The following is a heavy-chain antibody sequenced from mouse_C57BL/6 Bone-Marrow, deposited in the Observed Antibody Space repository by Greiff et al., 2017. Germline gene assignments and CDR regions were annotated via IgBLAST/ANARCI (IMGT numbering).Heavy chain of an antibody. CDR2: IHPNSGST. V-gene: IGHV1-64*01. Sequence: VQLKQPGAELVKPGASVKLSCKASGYTFTSYWMHWVKQRPGQGLEWIGMIHPNSGSTNYNEKFKSKATLTVDKSSSTAYMQLSSLTSEDSAVYYWARDYYYGTPFDYWGQGTTLTVSS. CDR1: GYTFTSYW. D-gene: IGHD1-1*01. J-gene: IGHJ2*01. CDR3: ARDYYYGTPFDY.